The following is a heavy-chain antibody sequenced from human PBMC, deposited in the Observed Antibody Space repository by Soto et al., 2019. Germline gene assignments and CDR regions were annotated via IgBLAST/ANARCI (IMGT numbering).Heavy chain of an antibody. Sequence: QVQLVQSGAEVKKPGASVKVSCKASGYTFTSYGISWVRQAPGQGLEWMGWISAYNGNTNYAQKRQGRVTMTTDTSTSTAYMELRSLRSDDTAVYYCARDLPLDRYCSGGSCYSGYWGQGTLVTVSS. CDR1: GYTFTSYG. J-gene: IGHJ4*02. V-gene: IGHV1-18*01. CDR3: ARDLPLDRYCSGGSCYSGY. D-gene: IGHD2-15*01. CDR2: ISAYNGNT.